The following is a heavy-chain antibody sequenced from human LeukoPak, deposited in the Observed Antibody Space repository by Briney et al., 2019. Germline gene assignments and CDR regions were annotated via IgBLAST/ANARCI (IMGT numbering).Heavy chain of an antibody. V-gene: IGHV3-21*01. CDR1: GFTFSNYS. Sequence: PGGSLRLSCAASGFTFSNYSMNWVRQAPGKGLEWVSSISSSSSYIYFADSVKGRFTISRDNAKNSLYLQVNSLRAEDTAVYYCARGLTTVVTPVWGQGTLVTVSS. J-gene: IGHJ4*02. CDR3: ARGLTTVVTPV. CDR2: ISSSSSYI. D-gene: IGHD4-23*01.